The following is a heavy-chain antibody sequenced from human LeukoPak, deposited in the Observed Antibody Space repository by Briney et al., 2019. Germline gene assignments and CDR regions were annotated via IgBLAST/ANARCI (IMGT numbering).Heavy chain of an antibody. CDR1: GYTFTSYG. J-gene: IGHJ4*02. Sequence: GASVKVSCKASGYTFTSYGISWVRQAPGQGLEWMGWISAYNGNTNYAQKLQGRVTMTTDTSTSTVYMELSSLTSDDTAVYYCGRDPTYRNYFDSWGQGTLVTVSS. CDR2: ISAYNGNT. V-gene: IGHV1-18*01. CDR3: GRDPTYRNYFDS. D-gene: IGHD1-1*01.